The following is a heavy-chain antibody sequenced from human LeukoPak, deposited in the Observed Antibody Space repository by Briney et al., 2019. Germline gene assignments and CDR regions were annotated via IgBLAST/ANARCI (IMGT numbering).Heavy chain of an antibody. Sequence: ASVKVSCKASGYTFTSYGISWVRQAPGQGLEWMGWISAYNGNTNYAQKLQGRVTMTTDTSTSTAYMELRSLRSDDTAVYYCARGKPGIAAAGSGWYFDLWGRGTLVTVSS. CDR3: ARGKPGIAAAGSGWYFDL. J-gene: IGHJ2*01. CDR2: ISAYNGNT. D-gene: IGHD6-13*01. CDR1: GYTFTSYG. V-gene: IGHV1-18*01.